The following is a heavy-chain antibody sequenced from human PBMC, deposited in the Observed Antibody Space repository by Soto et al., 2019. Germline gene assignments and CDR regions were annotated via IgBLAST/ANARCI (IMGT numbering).Heavy chain of an antibody. CDR3: ARENYYDSSENWFDP. J-gene: IGHJ5*02. CDR1: GGSISSGDYY. Sequence: PSETLSLTCTVSGGSISSGDYYWSWIRQPPGKGLEWIGYIYYSGSTYYNTSLKSRVTISVDTSKNQFSLKLSSVTAADTAVYYCARENYYDSSENWFDPWGQGTLVTVSS. V-gene: IGHV4-30-4*01. CDR2: IYYSGST. D-gene: IGHD3-22*01.